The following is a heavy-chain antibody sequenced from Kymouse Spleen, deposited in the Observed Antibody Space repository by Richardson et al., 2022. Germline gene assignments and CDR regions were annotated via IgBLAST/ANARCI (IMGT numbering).Heavy chain of an antibody. D-gene: IGHD2-15*01,IGHD2-2*02,IGHD2-8*01. CDR2: IYYSGST. J-gene: IGHJ6*02. Sequence: QLQLQESGPGLVKPSETLSLTCTVSGGSISSSSYYWGWIRQPPGKGLEWIGSIYYSGSTYYNPSLKSRVTISVDTSKNQFSLKLSSVTAADTAVYYCARQRILYADYGMDVWGQGTTVTVSS. CDR3: ARQRILYADYGMDV. CDR1: GGSISSSSYY. V-gene: IGHV4-39*01.